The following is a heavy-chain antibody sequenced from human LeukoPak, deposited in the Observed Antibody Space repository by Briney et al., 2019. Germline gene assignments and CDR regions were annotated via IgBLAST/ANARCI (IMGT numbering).Heavy chain of an antibody. Sequence: PGGSLRLSRAASGFTVSSNYMSWVRQAPGKGLEWVSVIYSGGSTYYADSVKGRFTISRDNSKNTLYLQMNSLRAEDTAVYYCARWGASVTFDIWGHGTAVTVSS. CDR2: IYSGGST. D-gene: IGHD1-26*01. V-gene: IGHV3-53*01. CDR3: ARWGASVTFDI. CDR1: GFTVSSNY. J-gene: IGHJ3*02.